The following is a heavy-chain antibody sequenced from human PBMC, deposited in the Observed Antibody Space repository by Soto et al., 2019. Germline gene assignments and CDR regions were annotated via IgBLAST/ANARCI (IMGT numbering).Heavy chain of an antibody. CDR2: INAGNGNT. Sequence: EASVKVSCKASGYTFTSYAMHWVRQAPGQRLEWMGWINAGNGNTKYSQKFQGRVTITRDTSASTAYMELSSLRSEDTAVYYCARDLSYCSSTSCYGFEQQLVPFDYWGQGTLVTVSS. J-gene: IGHJ4*02. CDR3: ARDLSYCSSTSCYGFEQQLVPFDY. D-gene: IGHD2-2*01. CDR1: GYTFTSYA. V-gene: IGHV1-3*01.